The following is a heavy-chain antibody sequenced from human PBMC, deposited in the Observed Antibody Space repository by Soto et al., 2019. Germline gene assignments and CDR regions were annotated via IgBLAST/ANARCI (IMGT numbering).Heavy chain of an antibody. D-gene: IGHD3-10*01. CDR2: INAGNGNT. CDR3: ARHGSGSYYNNWFDP. V-gene: IGHV1-3*01. J-gene: IGHJ5*02. Sequence: ASVKVSCKASGYTFTGYAMHWVRQAPGQRLERMGWINAGNGNTKYSQKFQGRVTITRDTSASTAYMELSSLRSEDTAVYYCARHGSGSYYNNWFDPWGQGTLVTVSS. CDR1: GYTFTGYA.